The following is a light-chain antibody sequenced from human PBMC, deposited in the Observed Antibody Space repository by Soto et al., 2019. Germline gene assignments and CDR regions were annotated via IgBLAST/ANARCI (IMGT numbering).Light chain of an antibody. V-gene: IGLV1-40*01. Sequence: QSVLTQPPSVSGAPGQRVTISCTGSSSNIGAGYDVYWYQQLPGTAPKLLIYGNSNRPSGVPDRFSGSKSGTSASLAITGLQAEDEADYYCQSYDSSLTAVFGGGTQLTVL. J-gene: IGLJ7*01. CDR3: QSYDSSLTAV. CDR1: SSNIGAGYD. CDR2: GNS.